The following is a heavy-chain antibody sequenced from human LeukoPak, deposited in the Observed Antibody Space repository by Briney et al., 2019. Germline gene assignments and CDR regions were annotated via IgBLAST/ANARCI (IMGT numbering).Heavy chain of an antibody. CDR1: GFTFSSYA. D-gene: IGHD5-24*01. J-gene: IGHJ4*02. CDR2: ISGSGGST. Sequence: PGGSLRLSCAASGFTFSSYAMSWVRQAPGKGLEWVSAISGSGGSTYYADSVKGRFTISRDNSKNTLYLQMNSLRGEDTAVYYCAKPGRDGYSCIDSWGQGTLVTVSS. CDR3: AKPGRDGYSCIDS. V-gene: IGHV3-23*01.